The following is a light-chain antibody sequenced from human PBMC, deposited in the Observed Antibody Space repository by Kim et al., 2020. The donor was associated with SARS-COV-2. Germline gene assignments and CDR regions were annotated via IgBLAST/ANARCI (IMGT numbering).Light chain of an antibody. CDR2: EAS. J-gene: IGKJ5*01. V-gene: IGKV3-11*01. Sequence: EIVLWQSPGTLSLSTGDRATLSCRASQGVSNYLAWYQQKPGQAPRLLIYEASKRAAGIPARFSGSGSGTDFTLTISRLEPGDSAVYFCQQRGSFGQGTRLEIK. CDR3: QQRGS. CDR1: QGVSNY.